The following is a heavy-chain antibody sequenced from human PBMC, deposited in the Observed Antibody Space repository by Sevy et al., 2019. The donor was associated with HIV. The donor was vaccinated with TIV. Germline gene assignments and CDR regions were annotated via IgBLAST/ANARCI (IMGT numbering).Heavy chain of an antibody. D-gene: IGHD2-8*01. Sequence: GGSLRLSCAASGFTFSKYSMSWVRQPPGKGLEWVSILSFGCGEINYADSVKGRFTISRDNSKSSVYLQMNNLRPEDTAVYYCAREVCTKPPDYWGQGTLATVSS. CDR2: LSFGCGEI. CDR1: GFTFSKYS. J-gene: IGHJ4*02. CDR3: AREVCTKPPDY. V-gene: IGHV3-23*01.